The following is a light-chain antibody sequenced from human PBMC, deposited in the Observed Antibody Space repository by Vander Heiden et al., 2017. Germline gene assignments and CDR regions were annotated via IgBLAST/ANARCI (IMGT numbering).Light chain of an antibody. J-gene: IGKJ1*01. Sequence: MTQSPLSLPVPPGDPASLSCRSSPRLLHSNGYNYVDWYLQKPGPSPQLLIYLGSKRASGVPDRCSGSGSGTEFTLKSSRVEAEDVGVYYCMQALQTPTFGQGTKVEIK. CDR3: MQALQTPT. CDR2: LGS. V-gene: IGKV2-28*01. CDR1: PRLLHSNGYNY.